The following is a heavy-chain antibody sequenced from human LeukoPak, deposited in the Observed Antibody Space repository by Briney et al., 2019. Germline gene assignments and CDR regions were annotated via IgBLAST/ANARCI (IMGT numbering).Heavy chain of an antibody. V-gene: IGHV1-69*04. CDR3: ASGTYYYGSGGYYEYFQQ. CDR2: IIPMLEIA. D-gene: IGHD3-22*01. J-gene: IGHJ1*01. CDR1: GGTFNNYA. Sequence: SVTVSCKASGGTFNNYAVSSVRQAPGQGPEWMGRIIPMLEIANYAQNFQGRVTITADKSMSTVYMELSSLRSEDTAVYYCASGTYYYGSGGYYEYFQQWGQGTLVTVSS.